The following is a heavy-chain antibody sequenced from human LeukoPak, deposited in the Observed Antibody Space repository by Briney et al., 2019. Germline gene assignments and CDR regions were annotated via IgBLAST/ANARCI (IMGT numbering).Heavy chain of an antibody. CDR2: IYHSGST. J-gene: IGHJ4*02. CDR3: ARGWAFVVVPAAMQRSNGGFDY. D-gene: IGHD2-2*01. CDR1: GYSISSGYY. V-gene: IGHV4-38-2*02. Sequence: SETLSLTCTVSGYSISSGYYWGWIRQPPGKGLEWIGSIYHSGSTYYNPSLKSRVTISVDTSKNQFSLKLSSVTAADTAVYYCARGWAFVVVPAAMQRSNGGFDYWGQGTLVTVSS.